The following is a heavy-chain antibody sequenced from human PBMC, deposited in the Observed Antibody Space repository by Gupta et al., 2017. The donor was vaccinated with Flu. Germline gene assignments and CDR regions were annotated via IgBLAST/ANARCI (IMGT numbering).Heavy chain of an antibody. V-gene: IGHV1-18*01. Sequence: PGQGLEWMGRISVYKGFTNYAQNFEGRVTVTTDTSTNTVYMELRSLRSVDTAMYYCARERVRHWNDRLDAYDVWGQGTVVTVSS. CDR2: ISVYKGFT. J-gene: IGHJ3*01. D-gene: IGHD1-1*01. CDR3: ARERVRHWNDRLDAYDV.